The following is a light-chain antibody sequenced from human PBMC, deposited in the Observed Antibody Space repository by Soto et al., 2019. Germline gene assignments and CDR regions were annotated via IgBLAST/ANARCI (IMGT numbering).Light chain of an antibody. V-gene: IGKV1-5*01. Sequence: DIQITHSPSVLSASVLYSVTITCRPSQSITTWLAWYQQRPGKAPKLLIYDVSSLQSGVPSRFSGSGSGTEFTLTISSLQPDDFATYYCQHYKMYSPWTFGQGTKVDIK. CDR3: QHYKMYSPWT. CDR1: QSITTW. J-gene: IGKJ1*01. CDR2: DVS.